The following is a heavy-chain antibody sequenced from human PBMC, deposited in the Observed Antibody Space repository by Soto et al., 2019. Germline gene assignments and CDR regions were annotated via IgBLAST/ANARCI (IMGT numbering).Heavy chain of an antibody. CDR1: GFTFSSYA. CDR3: ARGVRSSGWYWFDP. Sequence: GSLRLSCAASGFTFSSYAMSWIRQPPGKGLEWIGEINHSGSTNYNPSLKGRVTISVDTSKNKFSLKLSSVTAADTAVYYCARGVRSSGWYWFDPWGQGTLVIVSS. J-gene: IGHJ5*02. CDR2: INHSGST. V-gene: IGHV4-34*01. D-gene: IGHD6-19*01.